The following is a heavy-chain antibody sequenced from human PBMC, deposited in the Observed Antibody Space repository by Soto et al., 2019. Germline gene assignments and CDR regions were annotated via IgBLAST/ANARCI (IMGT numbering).Heavy chain of an antibody. CDR2: VKHSGYT. CDR1: GGSFTEYY. V-gene: IGHV4-34*01. J-gene: IGHJ6*03. CDR3: ASGPSPYYYYFYMDV. Sequence: QVQLQQWGAGLLRPSDTLSLTCAVYGGSFTEYYWSWIRQPPGKGLEWIGEVKHSGYTDHNPSLKSRVAISLDTSKNQFSLQLSSVTAADTAVYYCASGPSPYYYYFYMDVWGKGTTVTVSS.